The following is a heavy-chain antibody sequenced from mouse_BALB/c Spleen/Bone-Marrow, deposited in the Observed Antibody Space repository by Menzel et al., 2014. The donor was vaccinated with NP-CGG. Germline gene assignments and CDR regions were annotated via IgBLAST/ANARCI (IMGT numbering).Heavy chain of an antibody. V-gene: IGHV1-14*01. D-gene: IGHD2-1*01. CDR2: INPYNDGT. CDR1: GYTFXSYV. CDR3: ARPGGNYVLYAMDY. J-gene: IGHJ4*01. Sequence: VQLKDSGPELVKPGASVKMSCKASGYTFXSYVMHWVKQKPGQGLEWIGYINPYNDGTKYNEKFKGKATLTSDKSSSTAYMELSSLTSEDSAVYYCARPGGNYVLYAMDYWGQGTSVTVSS.